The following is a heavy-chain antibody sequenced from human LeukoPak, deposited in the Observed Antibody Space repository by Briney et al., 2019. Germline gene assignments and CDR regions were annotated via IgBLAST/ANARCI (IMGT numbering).Heavy chain of an antibody. V-gene: IGHV1-2*02. D-gene: IGHD3-10*01. CDR2: INPNSGGT. Sequence: ASVKVSCKASGYTFTGYYMHWVRQAPGQGLEWMGWINPNSGGTNYAQKFQGRVTMTRDTSISTPYMELSRLRSDDTAVYYCARGALLWFGAKMEYYFDYWGQGTPLTVSS. CDR1: GYTFTGYY. J-gene: IGHJ4*02. CDR3: ARGALLWFGAKMEYYFDY.